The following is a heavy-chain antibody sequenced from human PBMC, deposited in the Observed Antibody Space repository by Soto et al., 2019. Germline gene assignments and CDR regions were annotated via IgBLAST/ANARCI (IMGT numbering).Heavy chain of an antibody. J-gene: IGHJ4*02. CDR3: ARDEGDVLRYFDWLPDSPFDY. CDR2: ISSSSSTI. V-gene: IGHV3-48*01. D-gene: IGHD3-9*01. CDR1: GFTFSSYS. Sequence: PGGSLSLSCAASGFTFSSYSMNWVRQAPGKGLEWVSYISSSSSTIYYADSVKGRFTISRDNAKNSLYLQMNSLRAEDTAVYYCARDEGDVLRYFDWLPDSPFDYWGQGTLVTVSS.